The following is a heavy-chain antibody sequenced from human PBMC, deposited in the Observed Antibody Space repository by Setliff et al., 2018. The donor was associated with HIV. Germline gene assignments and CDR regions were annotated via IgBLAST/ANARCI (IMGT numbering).Heavy chain of an antibody. CDR2: IWYDGRNK. CDR3: ARDCLPRAMAGFDI. CDR1: GFTFHSYG. D-gene: IGHD6-19*01. V-gene: IGHV3-33*01. J-gene: IGHJ3*02. Sequence: GGSLRLSCAASGFTFHSYGMHWVRQAPGKGLEWVAVIWYDGRNKYYADSVKGRFTISRDNSKNTLYPQINSLRAEDTAVYYCARDCLPRAMAGFDIWGQGTMVTVSS.